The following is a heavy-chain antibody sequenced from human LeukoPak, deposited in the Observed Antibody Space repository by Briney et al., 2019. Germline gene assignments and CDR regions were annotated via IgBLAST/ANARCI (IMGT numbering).Heavy chain of an antibody. CDR2: IYTSGST. V-gene: IGHV4-61*02. CDR3: ARDPNWLIIARPLDYYMDV. Sequence: SQTLSLTCTVSGGSISSGSYYWSWIRQPAGKGLEWLGRIYTSGSTNYNPSLKSRVTISVDTSKNQFSLKLGSVTAADTAVYYCARDPNWLIIARPLDYYMDVWGKGTTVTVSS. J-gene: IGHJ6*03. D-gene: IGHD3-9*01. CDR1: GGSISSGSYY.